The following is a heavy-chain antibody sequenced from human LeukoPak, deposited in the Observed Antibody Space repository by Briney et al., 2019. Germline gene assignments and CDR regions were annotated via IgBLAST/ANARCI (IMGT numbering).Heavy chain of an antibody. J-gene: IGHJ4*02. V-gene: IGHV1-18*01. D-gene: IGHD6-13*01. Sequence: ASVKVSCKASGYTFTKYGFNWVRQAPGQGLEWMGWISGYNGKTDYAQKFQGRVTITADKSTSTAYMELSSLRSEDTAVYYCARESYAVAAAGTLYFDYWGQGTLVTVSS. CDR1: GYTFTKYG. CDR2: ISGYNGKT. CDR3: ARESYAVAAAGTLYFDY.